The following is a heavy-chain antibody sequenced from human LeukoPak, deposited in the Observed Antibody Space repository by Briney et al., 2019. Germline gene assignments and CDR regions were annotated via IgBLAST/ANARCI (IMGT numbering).Heavy chain of an antibody. V-gene: IGHV4-59*12. D-gene: IGHD3-10*01. CDR1: GGSISSYY. J-gene: IGHJ4*02. Sequence: SETLSLTCTVSGGSISSYYWSWIRQPPGKGLEWIGYIYYSGSTNYNPSLKSRVTMSVDTSKNQFSLKLSSVTAADTAVYYCARGGSHQGSFDYWGQGTLVTVSS. CDR3: ARGGSHQGSFDY. CDR2: IYYSGST.